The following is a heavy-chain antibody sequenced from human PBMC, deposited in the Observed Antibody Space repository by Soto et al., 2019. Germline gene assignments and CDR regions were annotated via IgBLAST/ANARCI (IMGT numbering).Heavy chain of an antibody. D-gene: IGHD6-6*01. CDR3: ARDPHSSSSLYYFGMDV. V-gene: IGHV1-69*01. CDR2: IIPIFGTA. J-gene: IGHJ6*02. CDR1: GGTFSSYA. Sequence: QVQLVQSGAEAKKPGSSVKVSCKASGGTFSSYAISWVRQAPGQGLKWMGGIIPIFGTANYAQKFQGRVTITADESTSTAYMVLSSLRSEDTAVYYCARDPHSSSSLYYFGMDVWGQGTTVTVSS.